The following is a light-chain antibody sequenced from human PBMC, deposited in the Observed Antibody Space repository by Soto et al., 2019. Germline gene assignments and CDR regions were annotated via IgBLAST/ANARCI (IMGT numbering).Light chain of an antibody. V-gene: IGKV3-15*01. CDR2: GAS. CDR3: QQYNNWPPFT. J-gene: IGKJ5*01. Sequence: ELVMTQSPVTLSVSPGERATLSCRASQSVSNNLAWYQQKPGQAPSLLIYGASTRATGIPARFSGSGSGTEFTLTISSLQSEDFAVYYCQQYNNWPPFTCGQGTRLEIK. CDR1: QSVSNN.